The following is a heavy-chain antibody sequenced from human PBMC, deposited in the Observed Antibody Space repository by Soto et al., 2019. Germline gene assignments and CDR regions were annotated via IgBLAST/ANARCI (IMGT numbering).Heavy chain of an antibody. CDR3: AKGSKGWLLWVSDY. D-gene: IGHD3-3*01. J-gene: IGHJ4*02. CDR2: ISSSSSTI. V-gene: IGHV3-48*01. Sequence: GGSLRLSCAASGFSFSSYSMNWVRQAPGKGLEWVSYISSSSSTIYYADSVKGRFTISRDNAKNSLYLQMNSLRAEDTAVYYCAKGSKGWLLWVSDYWGQGTLVTVSS. CDR1: GFSFSSYS.